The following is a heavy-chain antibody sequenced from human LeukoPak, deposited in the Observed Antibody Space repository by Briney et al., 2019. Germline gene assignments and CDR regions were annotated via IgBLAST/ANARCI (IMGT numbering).Heavy chain of an antibody. CDR2: IHSDGRT. Sequence: QPGGSLRLSCAASGLTVSSNFMSWVRQAPGKGLEWVSVIHSDGRTFYADTVKGRFTFSRDNSNDMLFLQMNSLRAEDTAVYYCARDVGGMATGYFDYWGQGTPVTVSS. CDR1: GLTVSSNF. D-gene: IGHD5-12*01. V-gene: IGHV3-66*02. J-gene: IGHJ4*02. CDR3: ARDVGGMATGYFDY.